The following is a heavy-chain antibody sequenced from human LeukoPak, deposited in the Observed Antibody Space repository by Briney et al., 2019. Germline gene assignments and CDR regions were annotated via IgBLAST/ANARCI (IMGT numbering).Heavy chain of an antibody. CDR2: IKSKTDGGTT. J-gene: IGHJ4*02. D-gene: IGHD1-7*01. V-gene: IGHV3-15*01. CDR1: GFTFSGSA. CDR3: TTVAEELALRHY. Sequence: GGSLKLSCVASGFTFSGSAIRWVRQAPGKGLEWVGRIKSKTDGGTTDYAAPVKGRFTISRDDSKNTLYLQMNSLKTEDTAVYYCTTVAEELALRHYWGQGTLVTVSS.